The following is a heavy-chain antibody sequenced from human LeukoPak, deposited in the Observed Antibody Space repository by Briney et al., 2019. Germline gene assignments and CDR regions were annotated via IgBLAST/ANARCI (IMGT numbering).Heavy chain of an antibody. Sequence: SETLSLTCAVSGDSISSGAYSWSWIRQPPGKGLEWIGYIYPIGSTYYNPSLKSRVTISVDMSKNHLSLKLSSVTAADTAVYYCARIKLERPRFDYWGQGTLVPVSS. CDR2: IYPIGST. CDR3: ARIKLERPRFDY. J-gene: IGHJ4*02. CDR1: GDSISSGAYS. V-gene: IGHV4-30-2*01. D-gene: IGHD1-1*01.